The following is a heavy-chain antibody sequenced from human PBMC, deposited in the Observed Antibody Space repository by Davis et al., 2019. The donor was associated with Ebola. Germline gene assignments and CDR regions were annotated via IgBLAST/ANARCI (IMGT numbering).Heavy chain of an antibody. CDR1: GYTFTSYG. V-gene: IGHV1-3*01. CDR2: INAGNGNT. CDR3: ARGGQQLVGY. J-gene: IGHJ4*02. D-gene: IGHD6-13*01. Sequence: ASVKVSCKASGYTFTSYGISWVRQAPGQGLEWMGWINAGNGNTKYSQKFQGRVTITRDTSASTAYMELSSLRSEDTAVYYCARGGQQLVGYWGQGTLVTVSS.